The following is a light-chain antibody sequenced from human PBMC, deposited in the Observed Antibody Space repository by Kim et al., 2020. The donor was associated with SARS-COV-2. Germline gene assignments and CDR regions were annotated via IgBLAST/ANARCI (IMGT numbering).Light chain of an antibody. V-gene: IGLV2-14*03. CDR2: DVS. CDR1: SSDVGGYNY. J-gene: IGLJ3*02. CDR3: SSYTSSSTWV. Sequence: QYALTQPTYVSGSPGQSITISCTGTSSDVGGYNYVSWYQQHPGKAPKLMIYDVSNRPSGVSNRFSGSKSGNTASLTISGLQAEDEADYYCSSYTSSSTWVFGGGTQLSVL.